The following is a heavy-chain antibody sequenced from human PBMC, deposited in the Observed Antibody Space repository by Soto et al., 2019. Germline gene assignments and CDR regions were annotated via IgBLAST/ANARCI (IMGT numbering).Heavy chain of an antibody. CDR1: PGSISSSY. CDR2: VAYSGTT. Sequence: SETLSLTCTVSPGSISSSYWSWIRQPPGRGLEWIGHVAYSGTTKYNPSLKSRGSISVSTSKRQFSLRLTSVTAADTAVYYCARGANWFDPWGQGTLVTVSS. CDR3: ARGANWFDP. J-gene: IGHJ5*02. V-gene: IGHV4-59*01.